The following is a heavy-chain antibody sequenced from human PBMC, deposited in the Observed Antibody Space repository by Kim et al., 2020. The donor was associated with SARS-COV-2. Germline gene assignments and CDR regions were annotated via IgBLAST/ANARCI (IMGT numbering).Heavy chain of an antibody. V-gene: IGHV4-31*02. CDR3: ARDRGYFQRWGWFDP. D-gene: IGHD2-2*03. Sequence: PALKSRVTISVDTSKNQFSLKLSSVTAADTAVYYCARDRGYFQRWGWFDPWGQGTLVTVSS. J-gene: IGHJ5*02.